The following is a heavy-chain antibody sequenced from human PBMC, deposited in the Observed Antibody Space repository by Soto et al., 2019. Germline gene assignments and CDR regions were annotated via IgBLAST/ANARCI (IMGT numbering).Heavy chain of an antibody. CDR2: IFSDGST. V-gene: IGHV3-66*01. J-gene: IGHJ4*02. Sequence: EVQVVESGGGLVQPGGSLRLSCAASGFTVSNNYMSWVRQAPGKGLEWISVIFSDGSTYYAGSVKGRFTISRDNSENTLYLQINSLKAEDTAVYYCARDPFQVFGYWGQGTLVTVSS. CDR3: ARDPFQVFGY. CDR1: GFTVSNNY.